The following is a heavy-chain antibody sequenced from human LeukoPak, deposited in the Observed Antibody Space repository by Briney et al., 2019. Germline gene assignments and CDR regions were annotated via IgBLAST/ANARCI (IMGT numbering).Heavy chain of an antibody. J-gene: IGHJ5*01. CDR3: ARPWEITMSERSYNWFDS. D-gene: IGHD1-26*01. Sequence: ASVKVSCKASGYTFTAYYIHWVRQAPGQGLEWMGRINPNSGGANYAQKFQGRVTMTRDTSISTAYMELSRLRSDDTAVYYCARPWEITMSERSYNWFDSWGQGTLVTVSS. CDR2: INPNSGGA. CDR1: GYTFTAYY. V-gene: IGHV1-2*02.